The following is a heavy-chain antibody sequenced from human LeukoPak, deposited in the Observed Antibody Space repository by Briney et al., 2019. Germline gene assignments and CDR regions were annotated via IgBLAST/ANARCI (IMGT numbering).Heavy chain of an antibody. CDR2: MNPHSGKT. CDR3: ARLSSHYGDYKVDP. V-gene: IGHV1-8*01. J-gene: IGHJ5*02. D-gene: IGHD4-17*01. CDR1: GYPFNNYD. Sequence: ASVKVSCKASGYPFNNYDINWVRQATGQGLEWMGWMNPHSGKTGYAQNFQGRVTMTRDTSISTAYMELTSLRSEDTAVYYCARLSSHYGDYKVDPWGQGTLVTVSS.